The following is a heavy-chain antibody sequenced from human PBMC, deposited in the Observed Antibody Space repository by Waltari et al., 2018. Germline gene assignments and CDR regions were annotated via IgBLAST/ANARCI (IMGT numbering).Heavy chain of an antibody. V-gene: IGHV1-69*04. CDR1: GGTFSSYA. J-gene: IGHJ4*02. Sequence: QVQLVQSGAEVKKPGSSVKVSCKASGGTFSSYAISWVRQAPGQGLEWMGRITPSLGQANYEQKFQGRVTITADKSTSTAYMELSSLRSEDTAVYYCARASADGDFIDYWGQGTLVTVSS. D-gene: IGHD4-17*01. CDR2: ITPSLGQA. CDR3: ARASADGDFIDY.